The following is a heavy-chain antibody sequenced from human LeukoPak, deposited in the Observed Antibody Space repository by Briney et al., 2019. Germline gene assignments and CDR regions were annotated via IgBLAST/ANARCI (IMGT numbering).Heavy chain of an antibody. J-gene: IGHJ4*02. Sequence: SETLSLTCTVSGGSISSGDYYWSWIRQPPGKGLEWTVSICYSGSTYYNPSLKSRVTISVDTSKNQFSLKLSSVTAAYTAVYYCARRGGLYCNSTSCFVWGQGTLVTVSS. CDR3: ARRGGLYCNSTSCFV. CDR2: ICYSGST. D-gene: IGHD2-2*01. CDR1: GGSISSGDYY. V-gene: IGHV4-39*01.